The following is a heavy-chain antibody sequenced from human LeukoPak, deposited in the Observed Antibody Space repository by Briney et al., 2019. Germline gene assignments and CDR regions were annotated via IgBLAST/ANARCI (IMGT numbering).Heavy chain of an antibody. CDR3: ARGGVGATAYYFDY. J-gene: IGHJ4*02. CDR1: GFTFSSYE. CDR2: ISSSSSYI. Sequence: GGSLRLSCAASGFTFSSYEMNWVRQAPGKGLVWVSSISSSSSYIYYADSVKGRFTISRDNAKNSLYLQMNSLRAEDTAVYYCARGGVGATAYYFDYWGQGTLVTVSS. D-gene: IGHD1-26*01. V-gene: IGHV3-21*01.